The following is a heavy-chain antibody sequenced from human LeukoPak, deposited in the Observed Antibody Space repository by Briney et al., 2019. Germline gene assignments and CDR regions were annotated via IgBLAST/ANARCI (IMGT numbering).Heavy chain of an antibody. CDR2: IYHSGAT. J-gene: IGHJ3*02. V-gene: IGHV4-59*08. D-gene: IGHD6-19*01. CDR1: VGSISGYY. CDR3: ARPAVAGNVDAFDI. Sequence: SETLSLTCTVSVGSISGYYWSWIRQPPGKGLEWIGYIYHSGATDHNPSLKSQLSMSVVIAKNQFSLKLSSVTAADTAIYFRARPAVAGNVDAFDIWGQGTMVTVSS.